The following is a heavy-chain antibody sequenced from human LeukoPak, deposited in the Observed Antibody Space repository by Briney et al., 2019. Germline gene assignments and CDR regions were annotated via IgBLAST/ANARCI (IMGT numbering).Heavy chain of an antibody. V-gene: IGHV4-39*07. D-gene: IGHD2-2*01. CDR1: GGSISSSSYY. Sequence: SETLSLTCSVSGGSISSSSYYWGWIRQPPGRGLEWIGCVYYCGSIYYNPSLKSRVTISVDTSKNQFSLKLSSVTDADTAVYYCARTTEDCSSTSCYQYWFDPWGQGTLVTVSS. J-gene: IGHJ5*02. CDR2: VYYCGSI. CDR3: ARTTEDCSSTSCYQYWFDP.